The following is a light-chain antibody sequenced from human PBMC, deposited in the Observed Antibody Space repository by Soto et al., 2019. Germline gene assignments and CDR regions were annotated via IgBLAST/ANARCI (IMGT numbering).Light chain of an antibody. V-gene: IGKV1-5*03. CDR1: QSISSW. Sequence: DIQMTQSPSTLSASVGDRVTITCRASQSISSWLAWYQQKPGKAPKLLIYKASNLETGVPSRFSGSGSGTDFTLTISRLEPEDFAVYYCQQYGSLRWTFGQGTKVDIK. CDR3: QQYGSLRWT. J-gene: IGKJ1*01. CDR2: KAS.